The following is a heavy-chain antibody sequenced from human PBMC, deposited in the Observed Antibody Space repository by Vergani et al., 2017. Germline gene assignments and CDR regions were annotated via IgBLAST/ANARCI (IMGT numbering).Heavy chain of an antibody. Sequence: QVQLVQSGAEVKKPGSSVKVSCKASVGTFSSYAISWVRQAPGQGLEWMGGIIPIFGTANYAQKFQGRVTITADETTSTAYMELSSLRSEDTAVYYCAREIPSSSSSFYYYYMDVWGKGTTVTVSS. D-gene: IGHD6-6*01. CDR1: VGTFSSYA. CDR2: IIPIFGTA. CDR3: AREIPSSSSSFYYYYMDV. J-gene: IGHJ6*03. V-gene: IGHV1-69*01.